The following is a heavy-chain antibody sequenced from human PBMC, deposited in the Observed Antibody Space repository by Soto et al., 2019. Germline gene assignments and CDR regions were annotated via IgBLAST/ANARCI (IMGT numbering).Heavy chain of an antibody. D-gene: IGHD3-3*01. CDR2: INPNSGGT. CDR1: GYTFTGYY. Sequence: GASVKVSCKASGYTFTGYYMHWVRQAPGKGLEWMGWINPNSGGTNYAQKFQGWVTMTRDTSISTAYMEMSRLRSDDTAVYYCARGGGTIFGVVTNYYYYYMDVWGKGTTVTVSS. V-gene: IGHV1-2*04. J-gene: IGHJ6*03. CDR3: ARGGGTIFGVVTNYYYYYMDV.